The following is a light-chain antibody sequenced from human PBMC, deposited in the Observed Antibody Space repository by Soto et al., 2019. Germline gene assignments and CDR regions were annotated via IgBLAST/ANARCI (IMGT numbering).Light chain of an antibody. CDR2: GNT. CDR3: LSFASSLSVV. J-gene: IGLJ2*01. Sequence: QSVLTQPPSVSGAPGQRVTISCTGSSSNIGAGYDVHWYQQLPGRAPKLLIYGNTNRPSGVPDRFSGSKSGTSSSLAITGLQAEAEADYYCLSFASSLSVVFGGGTKLTVL. V-gene: IGLV1-40*01. CDR1: SSNIGAGYD.